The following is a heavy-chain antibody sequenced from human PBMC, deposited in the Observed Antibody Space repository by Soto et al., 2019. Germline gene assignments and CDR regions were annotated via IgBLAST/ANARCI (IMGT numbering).Heavy chain of an antibody. CDR2: INAGNGNT. Sequence: EASVKVSCKASGYTFTSYAMHWVRQAPGQRLEWMGWINAGNGNTKYSQKFQGRVTITRDTSASTAYMELSSLRSEDTAVYYCARDSEGTIFGVVIIYTNYFDYWGQGTLVTVSS. V-gene: IGHV1-3*01. CDR3: ARDSEGTIFGVVIIYTNYFDY. D-gene: IGHD3-3*01. J-gene: IGHJ4*02. CDR1: GYTFTSYA.